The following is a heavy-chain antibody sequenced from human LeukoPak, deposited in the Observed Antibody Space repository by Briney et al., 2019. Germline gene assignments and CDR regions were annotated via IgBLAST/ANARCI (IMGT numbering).Heavy chain of an antibody. CDR2: INHSGST. CDR3: ARDGHDYSAFDI. Sequence: SETLSLTCAVYGGSLSGYYWSWIRQPPGKGLEWIGEINHSGSTNYNPSLKSRVTISVDKSKNQFSLKLSSVTAADTAVYYCARDGHDYSAFDIWGQGTMVTVSS. D-gene: IGHD4-11*01. J-gene: IGHJ3*02. V-gene: IGHV4-34*01. CDR1: GGSLSGYY.